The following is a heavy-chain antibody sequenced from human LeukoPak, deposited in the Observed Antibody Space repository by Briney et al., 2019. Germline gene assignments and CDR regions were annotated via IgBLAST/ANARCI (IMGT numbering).Heavy chain of an antibody. J-gene: IGHJ5*02. CDR2: INPNSGGT. V-gene: IGHV1-2*06. D-gene: IGHD6-19*01. Sequence: GASVNVSCKASGYTFTGYYMHWVRQAPGQGLEWMGRINPNSGGTNYAQKFQGRVTMTRDTSISTAYMELSRLRSDDTAVYYCARTWSGYSSGWYERWGQGTLVTVSS. CDR3: ARTWSGYSSGWYER. CDR1: GYTFTGYY.